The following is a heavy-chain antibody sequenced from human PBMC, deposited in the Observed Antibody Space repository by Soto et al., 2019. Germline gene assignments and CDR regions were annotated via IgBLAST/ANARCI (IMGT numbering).Heavy chain of an antibody. Sequence: SETLCLPCTVPEPSISSSTYCCGWIRQPPGKGLEWIGSVYYSENTYYNPSLKSRVTISVDTSKNLFSLKLTSVTAADTAMYYCARPQFSGTYHDTFNIWGQGTMVTVS. CDR2: VYYSENT. V-gene: IGHV4-39*02. CDR1: EPSISSSTYC. CDR3: ARPQFSGTYHDTFNI. J-gene: IGHJ3*02. D-gene: IGHD1-26*01.